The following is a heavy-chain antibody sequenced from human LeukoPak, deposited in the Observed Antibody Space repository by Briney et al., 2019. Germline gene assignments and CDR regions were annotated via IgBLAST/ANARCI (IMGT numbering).Heavy chain of an antibody. CDR2: MKPKSGGI. D-gene: IGHD5-24*01. Sequence: ASVKVSCKASGYTLTDYHMIWVRQAPGQGVEWMAWMKPKSGGINYAQEFQGRVTVTRDTSISTAYMELSSLTSDDTAIYYCARDPVDGYSHYDYWGQGTLVTVSS. J-gene: IGHJ4*02. V-gene: IGHV1-2*02. CDR1: GYTLTDYH. CDR3: ARDPVDGYSHYDY.